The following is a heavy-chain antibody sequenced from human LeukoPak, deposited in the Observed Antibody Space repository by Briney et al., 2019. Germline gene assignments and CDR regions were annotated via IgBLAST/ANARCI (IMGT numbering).Heavy chain of an antibody. CDR1: GGSISSYY. Sequence: SETLSLTCIVPGGSISSYYWSWIRQPPGKRLEWIGFYSGSTNYNPSLKSRVTISVDTSKNQFSLKLSSVTAADTAMYYCARDYSSSSQYAFDIWGQGTMVTVSS. CDR2: YSGST. J-gene: IGHJ3*02. CDR3: ARDYSSSSQYAFDI. V-gene: IGHV4-59*01. D-gene: IGHD6-13*01.